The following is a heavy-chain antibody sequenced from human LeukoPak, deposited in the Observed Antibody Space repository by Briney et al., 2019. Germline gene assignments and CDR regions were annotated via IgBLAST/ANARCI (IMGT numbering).Heavy chain of an antibody. CDR3: ARHQWELGAFDI. CDR1: GYSISSGYY. D-gene: IGHD1-26*01. J-gene: IGHJ3*02. Sequence: SETLSLTCAGSGYSISSGYYWGWIRQPPGKGLEWIGSVYHSGSTYYNPSLKSRVTMSVDTSKNQFSLKLSSVTAADTAVYYCARHQWELGAFDIWGQGTMVTVFS. V-gene: IGHV4-38-2*01. CDR2: VYHSGST.